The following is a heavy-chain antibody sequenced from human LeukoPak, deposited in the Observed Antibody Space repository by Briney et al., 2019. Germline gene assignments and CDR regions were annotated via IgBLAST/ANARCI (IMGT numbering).Heavy chain of an antibody. D-gene: IGHD3-10*01. CDR1: GGSISSSSYY. Sequence: SETLSLTCTVSGGSISSSSYYWGWIRQPPGRGLEWIGSIYYSGSTYYNPSLKSRVTISVDTSKNQFSLKLRSVTAADTAVYYCARHRFGELLHFDLWGRGTLVTVSS. CDR3: ARHRFGELLHFDL. V-gene: IGHV4-39*01. J-gene: IGHJ2*01. CDR2: IYYSGST.